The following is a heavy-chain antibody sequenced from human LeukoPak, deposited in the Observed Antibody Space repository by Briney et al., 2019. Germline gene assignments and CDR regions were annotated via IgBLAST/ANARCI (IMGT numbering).Heavy chain of an antibody. CDR2: ISSSGNTK. CDR3: ARDLTSVPTR. J-gene: IGHJ4*02. CDR1: GFAFSSDS. D-gene: IGHD4-17*01. Sequence: GGSLRLSCAGSGFAFSSDSMNWVRQAPGKGLEWVSYISSSGNTKHYVDSVKGRFTISRDNAKNSVYLQMNSLRNEDTAVYYCARDLTSVPTRWGQGTLVTVSS. V-gene: IGHV3-48*02.